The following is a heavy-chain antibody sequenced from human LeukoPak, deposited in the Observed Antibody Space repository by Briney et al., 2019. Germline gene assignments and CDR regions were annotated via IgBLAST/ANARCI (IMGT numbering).Heavy chain of an antibody. CDR3: ARVAQIAARLSLLKPRSKWFDP. Sequence: SETLSLTCTVSGGSISSSSYYWGWIRQPPGKGLEWIGSIYYSGSTYYNPSLKSRVTISVDTSKNQFSLKLSSVTAADTAVYYCARVAQIAARLSLLKPRSKWFDPWGQGTLVTVYS. D-gene: IGHD6-6*01. CDR1: GGSISSSSYY. J-gene: IGHJ5*02. CDR2: IYYSGST. V-gene: IGHV4-39*07.